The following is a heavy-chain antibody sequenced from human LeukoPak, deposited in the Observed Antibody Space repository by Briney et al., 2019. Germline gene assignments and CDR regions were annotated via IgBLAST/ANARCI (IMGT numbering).Heavy chain of an antibody. J-gene: IGHJ4*02. CDR1: GGSMNDYY. Sequence: SETLSLTCTVSGGSMNDYYWTWIRQPPGRGLEWIGYMYYSGSTKYNPSLKSRLTISLDRSRNQFSLKMTSVNTADTAMYYCARAPNFDWSPCFDYWGQGTLVTVSS. CDR3: ARAPNFDWSPCFDY. D-gene: IGHD3-9*01. CDR2: MYYSGST. V-gene: IGHV4-59*01.